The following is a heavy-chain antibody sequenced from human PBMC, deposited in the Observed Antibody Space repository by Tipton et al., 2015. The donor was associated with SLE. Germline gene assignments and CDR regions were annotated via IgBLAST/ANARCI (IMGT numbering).Heavy chain of an antibody. Sequence: TLSLTCAVYGASFSGHYWSWIRQPPGKGLEWIGYIHYSGTTNYNPSLKSRVTMSVDTSKNQFSLNLRSVTAADTAMYYCARPRERDYNDAFDIWGQGTMVIVSS. CDR2: IHYSGTT. CDR3: ARPRERDYNDAFDI. CDR1: GASFSGHY. V-gene: IGHV4-59*11. J-gene: IGHJ3*02. D-gene: IGHD4-11*01.